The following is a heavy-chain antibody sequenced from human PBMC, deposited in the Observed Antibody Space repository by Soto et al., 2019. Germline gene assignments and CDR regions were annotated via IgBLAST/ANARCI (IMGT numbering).Heavy chain of an antibody. Sequence: ASVKVSCKASGGTFSSYAISWVRQAPGQGLEWMGGIIPIFGTANYAQKFQGRVTITADESTSTAYMELSSLRSEDTAVYYCASTESIVVVTPIVFEPAQYWGQGTLVTVSS. D-gene: IGHD2-21*02. CDR1: GGTFSSYA. CDR3: ASTESIVVVTPIVFEPAQY. CDR2: IIPIFGTA. V-gene: IGHV1-69*13. J-gene: IGHJ1*01.